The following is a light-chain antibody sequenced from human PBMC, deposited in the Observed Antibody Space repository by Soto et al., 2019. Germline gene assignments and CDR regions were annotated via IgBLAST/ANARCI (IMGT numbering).Light chain of an antibody. CDR1: QGISSY. CDR3: LHDYNYPYT. J-gene: IGKJ2*01. V-gene: IGKV1-27*01. CDR2: AAS. Sequence: IQLTQSPSSLSASVGDRVTITCRASQGISSYLGWYQQKPGKVPKVLIYAASTLQSGVPSRFSGSGSGTDFTLTISSLQPEDAATYYCLHDYNYPYTFGQGTKVDIK.